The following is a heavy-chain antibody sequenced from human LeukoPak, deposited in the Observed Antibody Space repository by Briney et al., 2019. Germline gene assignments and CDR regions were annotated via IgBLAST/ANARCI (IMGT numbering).Heavy chain of an antibody. V-gene: IGHV4-39*01. J-gene: IGHJ5*02. D-gene: IGHD3-3*01. CDR1: GGSISSSSYY. Sequence: SETLSLTCTVSGGSISSSSYYWGWIRQPPGKGLEWIGSIYYSGSTYYNPSLKSRVTISVDTSKNQFSLKLSSVTAADTAVYYCARHFYDFWSGTPYNWFDPWGQGTLVPSPQ. CDR3: ARHFYDFWSGTPYNWFDP. CDR2: IYYSGST.